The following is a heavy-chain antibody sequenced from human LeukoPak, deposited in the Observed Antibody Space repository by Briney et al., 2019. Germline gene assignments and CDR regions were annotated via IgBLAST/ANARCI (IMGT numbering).Heavy chain of an antibody. CDR1: GFTFDDYA. CDR2: ISWNSGSI. J-gene: IGHJ4*02. V-gene: IGHV3-9*01. Sequence: GRSLRLSCAASGFTFDDYAMHWVRQAPGKGLEWVSGISWNSGSIGYADSVKGRFTISRDNAKNSLYLQMNSLRAEDTALYYCAKGPRRQWLVFIGDYWGQGTLVTVSS. CDR3: AKGPRRQWLVFIGDY. D-gene: IGHD6-19*01.